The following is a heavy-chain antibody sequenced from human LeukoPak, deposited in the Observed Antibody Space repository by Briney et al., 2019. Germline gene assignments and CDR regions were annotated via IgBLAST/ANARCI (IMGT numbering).Heavy chain of an antibody. Sequence: SETLSLTCTVSGGSISDSYWSWIRQPPGKTLECLAYIFHTGDINYNPSLRSRLTISLDTSKNQFSLELKSVTAADTAVYYCARSARVFESWGQGILVTVSS. V-gene: IGHV4-59*08. D-gene: IGHD6-6*01. CDR3: ARSARVFES. CDR1: GGSISDSY. J-gene: IGHJ4*02. CDR2: IFHTGDI.